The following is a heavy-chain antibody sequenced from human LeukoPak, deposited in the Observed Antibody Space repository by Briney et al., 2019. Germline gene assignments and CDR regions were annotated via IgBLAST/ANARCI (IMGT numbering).Heavy chain of an antibody. CDR1: GGTFSSYD. J-gene: IGHJ4*02. Sequence: ASVKVSCKASGGTFSSYDINWVRQATGQGLEWMGWMNPNSGNTGYAQKFQGRVTMTRNTSISTAYMELSSLRSEDTAVYYCAREGIVGAMGDYWGQGTLVTVSS. CDR3: AREGIVGAMGDY. D-gene: IGHD1-26*01. CDR2: MNPNSGNT. V-gene: IGHV1-8*02.